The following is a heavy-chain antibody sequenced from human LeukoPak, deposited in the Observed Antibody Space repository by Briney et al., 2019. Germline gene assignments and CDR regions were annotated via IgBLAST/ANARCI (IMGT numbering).Heavy chain of an antibody. Sequence: PGGSLRLSCAASGFTFSSHEMNWVRQAPGKGLEWVSHISSGAGTVYYADSVEGRFTISRDNAKNSLYLQMNSLRAEDTAVYYCARESGYSGYGDAFDIWGQGTMVTVSS. CDR2: ISSGAGTV. CDR3: ARESGYSGYGDAFDI. V-gene: IGHV3-48*03. J-gene: IGHJ3*02. CDR1: GFTFSSHE. D-gene: IGHD5-12*01.